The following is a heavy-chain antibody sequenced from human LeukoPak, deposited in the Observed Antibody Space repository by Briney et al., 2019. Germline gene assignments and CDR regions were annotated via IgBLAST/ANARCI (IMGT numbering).Heavy chain of an antibody. V-gene: IGHV4-59*01. CDR2: IYYTGAT. CDR1: GGSISSYY. CDR3: ARAGYSYGTGYYFDY. Sequence: SETLSLTCTVSGGSISSYYRSWIRLPPGKGLEGIGYIYYTGATYYNPSLKSRVTISLDTSKNQFSLKLSSVTAADAAVYYCARAGYSYGTGYYFDYWGQGALVTVSS. J-gene: IGHJ4*02. D-gene: IGHD5-18*01.